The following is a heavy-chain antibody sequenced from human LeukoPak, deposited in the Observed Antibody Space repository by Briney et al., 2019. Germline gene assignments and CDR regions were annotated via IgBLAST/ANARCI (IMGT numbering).Heavy chain of an antibody. Sequence: ASVKVSCKASGYSFSDYYMFWIRQAPGQGHEWVGWINPKTGVTSYAQKFQGRVNVTTDTSISTLYMELNSLRSDDTAVYCCARDHISGKDDRNFDYWGQGTLVTVSS. V-gene: IGHV1-2*02. D-gene: IGHD3-10*01. CDR2: INPKTGVT. CDR3: ARDHISGKDDRNFDY. J-gene: IGHJ4*02. CDR1: GYSFSDYY.